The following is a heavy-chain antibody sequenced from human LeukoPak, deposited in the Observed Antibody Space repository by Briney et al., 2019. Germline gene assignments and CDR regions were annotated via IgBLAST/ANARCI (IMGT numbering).Heavy chain of an antibody. V-gene: IGHV1-69*13. J-gene: IGHJ4*02. CDR1: GGTFSSYA. CDR2: IIPIVGTT. Sequence: GASVKVSCKASGGTFSSYAFSWVRQAPGQGLEWMGGIIPIVGTTNYAQIFQGRVTITADESTSTAYMELSSLRSEDTAVYYCARGGYYYDSSGYSHLPDYWGQGTLVTVSA. D-gene: IGHD3-22*01. CDR3: ARGGYYYDSSGYSHLPDY.